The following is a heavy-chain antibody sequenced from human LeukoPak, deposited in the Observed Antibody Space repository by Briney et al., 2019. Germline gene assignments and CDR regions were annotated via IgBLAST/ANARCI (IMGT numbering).Heavy chain of an antibody. V-gene: IGHV4-34*01. J-gene: IGHJ3*02. CDR1: GGSFTTYY. CDR3: ARVGHPTQRRVLSAVTVPTAGAFDI. D-gene: IGHD2-21*02. Sequence: SETLSLACAVYGGSFTTYYWSWIRQPPGKGLEWIGDIYHTGSTTYNPSLKSRVTISVDTSKNQFSLRLSSVTAADTAVYYCARVGHPTQRRVLSAVTVPTAGAFDIWGQGTLVTVSS. CDR2: IYHTGST.